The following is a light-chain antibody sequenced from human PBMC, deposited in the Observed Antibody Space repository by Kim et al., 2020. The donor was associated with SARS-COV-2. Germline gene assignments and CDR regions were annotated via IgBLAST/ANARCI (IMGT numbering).Light chain of an antibody. CDR3: QAWGSSTAV. V-gene: IGLV3-1*01. CDR2: QDS. CDR1: KLGDKY. Sequence: SYELTRPPSVSVSPGQTATITCSGDKLGDKYVCWYQQKPCQSPVLVIYQDSKRPSGIPDRFSGSNSGNTATLTISGTQTMDEADYSCQAWGSSTAVFGGG. J-gene: IGLJ3*02.